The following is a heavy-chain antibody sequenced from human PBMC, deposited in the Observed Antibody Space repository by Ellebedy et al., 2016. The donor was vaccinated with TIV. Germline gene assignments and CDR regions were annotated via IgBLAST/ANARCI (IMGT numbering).Heavy chain of an antibody. J-gene: IGHJ4*02. CDR3: ARVRSSYSFDY. CDR1: GFTFRSYG. D-gene: IGHD3-16*02. V-gene: IGHV3-33*01. CDR2: IWDDSSNT. Sequence: GGSLRLSCAASGFTFRSYGMHWVRQAPGKGLEWVSLIWDDSSNTYYADSVMGRFTISRDNSKNTLYLQMNSLRAEDTAVYYCARVRSSYSFDYWGQGTLVSVSS.